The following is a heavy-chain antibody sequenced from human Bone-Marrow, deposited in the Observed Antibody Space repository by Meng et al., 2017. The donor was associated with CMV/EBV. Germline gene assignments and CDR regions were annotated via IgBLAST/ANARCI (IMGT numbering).Heavy chain of an antibody. CDR1: GYSFTSYW. CDR2: IYPGDSDT. Sequence: KVSCKGSGYSFTSYWIGWVRQMPGKGLEWMGIIYPGDSDTRYSPSFQGQVTISADKSISTAYLQWSSLKASDTAMYYCARPLDYLGWFDPWGQGTLVAASS. J-gene: IGHJ5*02. CDR3: ARPLDYLGWFDP. V-gene: IGHV5-51*01. D-gene: IGHD2/OR15-2a*01.